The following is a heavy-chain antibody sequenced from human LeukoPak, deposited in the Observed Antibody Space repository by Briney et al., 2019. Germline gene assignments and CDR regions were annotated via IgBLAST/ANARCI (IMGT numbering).Heavy chain of an antibody. V-gene: IGHV3-64*01. CDR1: GFTFSEYS. Sequence: GGSLRLSCAASGFTFSEYSMHWVRQAPGEGLEYVSAISTNGGSTYYANSVKGRFTISRDDPKNTLDLQMGSLRPEDMAVYYCARGFRYYGSGIDYWGQGTLVTVSS. D-gene: IGHD3-10*01. CDR2: ISTNGGST. J-gene: IGHJ4*02. CDR3: ARGFRYYGSGIDY.